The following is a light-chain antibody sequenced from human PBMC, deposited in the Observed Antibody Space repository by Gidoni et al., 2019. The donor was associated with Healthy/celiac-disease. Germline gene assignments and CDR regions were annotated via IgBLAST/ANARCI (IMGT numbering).Light chain of an antibody. V-gene: IGLV3-21*03. J-gene: IGLJ3*02. CDR2: DDS. CDR1: NIGSKS. Sequence: SSVLTQPPSVSVAPGKTASLTCGGKNIGSKSVHWYQQKPGQAPVLVVYDDSDRPSGIPERFSGSNSGNTATLTISRVEAGDEADYYCQVWDSSSDHWVFGGGTKLTVL. CDR3: QVWDSSSDHWV.